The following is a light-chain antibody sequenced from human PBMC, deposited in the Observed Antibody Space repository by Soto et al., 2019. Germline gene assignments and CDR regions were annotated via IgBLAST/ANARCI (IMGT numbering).Light chain of an antibody. CDR3: SSYTTSSTLPGV. Sequence: QSALTQPASVSGSPGQSITISCIGTSSDVGGYNYVSWYQQHPGKAPKLMIYEVSNRPSGVSNRFSGSKSGNTASLTISGLQAEDEADYYCSSYTTSSTLPGVFGGGTKLTVL. CDR1: SSDVGGYNY. J-gene: IGLJ2*01. CDR2: EVS. V-gene: IGLV2-14*01.